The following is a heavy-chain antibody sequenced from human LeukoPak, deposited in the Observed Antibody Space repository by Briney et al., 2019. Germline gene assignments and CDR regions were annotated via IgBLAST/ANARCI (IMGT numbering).Heavy chain of an antibody. J-gene: IGHJ4*02. CDR3: ATAGSMTIVY. Sequence: GGSLRLSCAASGYNLGTYSMNWVRQAPGKGLEWVSYISSSGSTMYYADSVKGRFTISRDNAKNSLYLQMNSLRAEDTAVYYCATAGSMTIVYWGQGTLVTVSS. V-gene: IGHV3-48*04. D-gene: IGHD2/OR15-2a*01. CDR2: ISSSGSTM. CDR1: GYNLGTYS.